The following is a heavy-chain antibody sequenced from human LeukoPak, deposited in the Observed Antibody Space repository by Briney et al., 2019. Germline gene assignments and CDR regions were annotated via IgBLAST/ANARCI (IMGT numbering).Heavy chain of an antibody. D-gene: IGHD1-1*01. Sequence: PAETLTLPCTVSGGSLSGYYWRWIRQPPGKGLEWIGEINHSGNPNYNPSLKSRLTISVDTSRNQFSLELSSVTAADTAVYYCVSRPSTWGEGTLVTVSS. CDR1: GGSLSGYY. J-gene: IGHJ4*02. V-gene: IGHV4-34*01. CDR3: VSRPST. CDR2: INHSGNP.